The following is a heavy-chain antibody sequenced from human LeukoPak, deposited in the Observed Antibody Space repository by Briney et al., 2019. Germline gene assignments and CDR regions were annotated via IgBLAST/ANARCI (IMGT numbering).Heavy chain of an antibody. J-gene: IGHJ6*03. V-gene: IGHV4-4*02. CDR3: AANGYYCLDV. CDR1: GFTFSNYNM. D-gene: IGHD2-8*01. CDR2: IYHSGGT. Sequence: SGGSLRLSCVASGFTFSNYNMNWVRQPPGKGLEWIGEIYHSGGTNYNPSLKSRITISVDKSQNYFSLNVNSLTAADTAVYYCAANGYYCLDVWGKGTTVTVSS.